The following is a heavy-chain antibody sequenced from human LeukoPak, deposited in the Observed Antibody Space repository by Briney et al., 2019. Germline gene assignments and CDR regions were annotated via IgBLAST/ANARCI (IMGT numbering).Heavy chain of an antibody. V-gene: IGHV3-74*01. D-gene: IGHD6-19*01. Sequence: GGSLRLPCVASGFTFNTYWIHWVRQGPGKGLVWVSLISADGTTTTYADSVKGRFTVSRDNAKNTLYLQMNSLRGEDAAAYYCARGLAGAYRIMDVWGQGTTVTVS. J-gene: IGHJ6*02. CDR3: ARGLAGAYRIMDV. CDR1: GFTFNTYW. CDR2: ISADGTTT.